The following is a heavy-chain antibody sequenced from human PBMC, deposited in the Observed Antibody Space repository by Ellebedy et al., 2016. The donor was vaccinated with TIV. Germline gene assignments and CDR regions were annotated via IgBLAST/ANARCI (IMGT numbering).Heavy chain of an antibody. D-gene: IGHD6-19*01. Sequence: GESLKISXAASGFTFSSYGMHWVRQAPGKGLEWVAVISYDGSNKYYADSVKGRFTISRDNSKNTLYPQMNSLRAEDTAVYYCAKDLRGYSSGWYRYGMDVWGQGTTVTVSS. CDR3: AKDLRGYSSGWYRYGMDV. CDR2: ISYDGSNK. J-gene: IGHJ6*02. CDR1: GFTFSSYG. V-gene: IGHV3-30*18.